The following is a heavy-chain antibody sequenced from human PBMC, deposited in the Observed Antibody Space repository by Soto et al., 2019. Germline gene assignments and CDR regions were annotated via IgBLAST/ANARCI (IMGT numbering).Heavy chain of an antibody. CDR2: IKSKSDGGTT. Sequence: GGSLRLSCAASGFTFSNAWMNWVRQSPGKGLEWVGRIKSKSDGGTTDYAAPVKGRFTISRDDSKNTLYLQMNSLKTEDTAVYYCTTDYYDSSGYPTWGQGTLVTVSS. CDR1: GFTFSNAW. CDR3: TTDYYDSSGYPT. J-gene: IGHJ5*02. D-gene: IGHD3-22*01. V-gene: IGHV3-15*07.